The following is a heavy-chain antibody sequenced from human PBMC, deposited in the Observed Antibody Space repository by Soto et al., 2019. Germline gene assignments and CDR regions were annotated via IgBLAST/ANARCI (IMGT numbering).Heavy chain of an antibody. D-gene: IGHD3-10*01. CDR3: TREGSAPYYYYGMDA. CDR1: GYTFSSYG. CDR2: ISAYNGNT. J-gene: IGHJ6*02. V-gene: IGHV1-18*01. Sequence: ASVKVSCKASGYTFSSYGINWVRQAPGQGLEWMGWISAYNGNTNYAQKLQGRVTMTTDTSTSTAYMELRSLRSDDTAIYYCTREGSAPYYYYGMDAWGQGTTVTVSS.